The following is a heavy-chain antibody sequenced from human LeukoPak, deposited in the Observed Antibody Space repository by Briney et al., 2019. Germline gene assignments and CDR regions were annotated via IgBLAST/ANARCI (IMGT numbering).Heavy chain of an antibody. CDR2: IYYSGTT. Sequence: SETLSLTCTVSGGSIGGSNFYWGWVRQPPGKGLEWIGSIYYSGTTYYSPSLKSRVTISIDTSQNHFSLKVTSVTAADTAVYYCARVPYYYGSGSFSYWGQGTLVTVSS. D-gene: IGHD3-10*01. CDR1: GGSIGGSNFY. V-gene: IGHV4-39*07. CDR3: ARVPYYYGSGSFSY. J-gene: IGHJ4*02.